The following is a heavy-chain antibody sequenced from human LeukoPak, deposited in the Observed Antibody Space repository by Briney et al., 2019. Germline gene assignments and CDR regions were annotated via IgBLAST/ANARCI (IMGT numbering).Heavy chain of an antibody. CDR1: GGSISSSSDY. J-gene: IGHJ4*02. V-gene: IGHV4-39*01. D-gene: IGHD2-8*01. CDR2: IFYSGTT. Sequence: SETLSLICIVSGGSISSSSDYWGWIRQPPGKGLEWIGSIFYSGTTYYNPSLKSRVTISVDTSKNQFSLNLISVTAADTAVYYCARVSGYCPDGVCRFDFWGQGTLVTVSS. CDR3: ARVSGYCPDGVCRFDF.